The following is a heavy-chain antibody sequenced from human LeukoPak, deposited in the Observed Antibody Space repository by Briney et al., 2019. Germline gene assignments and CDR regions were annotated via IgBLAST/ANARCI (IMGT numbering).Heavy chain of an antibody. Sequence: SETLSLTCTVSGGSINSYYWSWIRQPPGKGLEWIGYISYSGRTNYNPSLKSRVTISVDTSKNQFSLKLSSVTAADTAMYYCARKDSSGYFYYWGQGTLVTVSS. J-gene: IGHJ4*02. D-gene: IGHD3-22*01. CDR1: GGSINSYY. V-gene: IGHV4-59*01. CDR3: ARKDSSGYFYY. CDR2: ISYSGRT.